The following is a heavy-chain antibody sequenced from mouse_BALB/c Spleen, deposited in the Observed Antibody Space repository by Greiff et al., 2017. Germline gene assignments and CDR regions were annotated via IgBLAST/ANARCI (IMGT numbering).Heavy chain of an antibody. Sequence: EVMLVESGGGLVQPGGSLRLSCATSGFTFSDFYMEWVRQPPGKRLEWIAASRNKANDYTTEYSASVKGRFIVSRDTSQSILYLQMNALRAEDTAIYYCARDADYRYYYAMDYWGQGTSVTVSS. CDR3: ARDADYRYYYAMDY. V-gene: IGHV7-1*02. CDR1: GFTFSDFY. D-gene: IGHD2-14*01. J-gene: IGHJ4*01. CDR2: SRNKANDYTT.